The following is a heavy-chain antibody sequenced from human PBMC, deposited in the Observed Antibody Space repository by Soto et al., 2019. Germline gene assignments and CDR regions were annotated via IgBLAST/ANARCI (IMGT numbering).Heavy chain of an antibody. V-gene: IGHV5-51*01. CDR1: GYRFTSNG. Sequence: GESLKISCKGSGYRFTSNGIGWVRLMSGKGLEWMGIIYPGDSDTRYSPSFQGQVTISAEKSSDTAYLQWDSLKASDSAMYYCARQDGIMSTADSWGQGTLVTVSS. D-gene: IGHD2-15*01. J-gene: IGHJ4*02. CDR2: IYPGDSDT. CDR3: ARQDGIMSTADS.